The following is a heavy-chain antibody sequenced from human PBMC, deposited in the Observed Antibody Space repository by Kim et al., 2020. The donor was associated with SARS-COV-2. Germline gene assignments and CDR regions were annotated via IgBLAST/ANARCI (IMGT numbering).Heavy chain of an antibody. CDR2: IYTSGST. Sequence: SETLSLSCTVSGGSISSGSYYWSWIRQPAGKGLEWIGCIYTSGSTNYNPSLKSRVIISVDTSKNQFSLKLSSVTAADTAVYYCARAIYDYVWGSYYPWGQGTLVTVSS. V-gene: IGHV4-61*02. D-gene: IGHD3-16*01. CDR1: GGSISSGSYY. J-gene: IGHJ5*02. CDR3: ARAIYDYVWGSYYP.